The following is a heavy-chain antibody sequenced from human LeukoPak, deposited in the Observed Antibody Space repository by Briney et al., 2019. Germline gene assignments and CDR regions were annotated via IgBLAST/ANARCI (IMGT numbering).Heavy chain of an antibody. V-gene: IGHV4-30-4*01. CDR2: IYYSGST. CDR1: GGSINSGDYY. J-gene: IGHJ5*02. Sequence: PSETLSLTCTVSGGSINSGDYYWSWIRQPPGKGLEWIGYIYYSGSTYYNPSLKSRVTISLDTSKNQFSLRLSSVTAADTAFYYCVRLPTGYPNWFDPWGQGTLVTVSS. CDR3: VRLPTGYPNWFDP. D-gene: IGHD3-9*01.